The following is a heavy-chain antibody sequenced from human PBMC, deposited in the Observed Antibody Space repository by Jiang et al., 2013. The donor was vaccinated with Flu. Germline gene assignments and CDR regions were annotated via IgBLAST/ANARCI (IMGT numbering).Heavy chain of an antibody. CDR1: GGSIGSFY. D-gene: IGHD2-21*02. Sequence: VQLVESGPGLVKPSETLSLTCSVSGGSIGSFYWSWLRQSPGTGLEWIANIYYSGRSYYNPSLRSRVSISVDTSKSQVSLRMTSVTAADRAVYYCARGGQNIMTASRWDTWGRGILVAVSS. V-gene: IGHV4-59*01. CDR2: IYYSGRS. CDR3: ARGGQNIMTASRWDT. J-gene: IGHJ5*02.